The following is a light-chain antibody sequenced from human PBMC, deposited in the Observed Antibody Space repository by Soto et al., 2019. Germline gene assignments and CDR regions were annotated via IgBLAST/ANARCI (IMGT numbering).Light chain of an antibody. CDR2: DTS. J-gene: IGLJ2*01. Sequence: QSVLTQPPSVSGAPGQRVTISCTGSHSNIGAGYAVHWYQQLPGTAPKLLIYDTSSRPSGVPDRFSGAKSGTSASLTIAGLQAEDGADYYCQSCDSKPHVIFGGGTKLTVL. CDR3: QSCDSKPHVI. V-gene: IGLV1-40*01. CDR1: HSNIGAGYA.